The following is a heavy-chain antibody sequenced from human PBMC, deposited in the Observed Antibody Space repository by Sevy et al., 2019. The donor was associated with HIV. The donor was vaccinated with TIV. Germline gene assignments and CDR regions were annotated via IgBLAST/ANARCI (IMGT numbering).Heavy chain of an antibody. Sequence: GESLKISCAASGFTSSSYAMSWVRQPPGRGLEWVSTLSVSGVSTYYADSVKGRFTISRDNSKNILYLQMNSLRAEDTAVYYCARDRATSATGTLFDYWGQGTLVTVSS. CDR3: ARDRATSATGTLFDY. D-gene: IGHD3-9*01. J-gene: IGHJ4*02. CDR1: GFTSSSYA. CDR2: LSVSGVST. V-gene: IGHV3-23*01.